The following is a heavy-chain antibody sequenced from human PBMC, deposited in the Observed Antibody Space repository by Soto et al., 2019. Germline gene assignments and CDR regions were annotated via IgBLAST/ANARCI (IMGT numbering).Heavy chain of an antibody. V-gene: IGHV1-18*01. Sequence: QVQLVQSAAEVGKPGASVKVSCKASGYTFTTIRLSWVRQAPGQGLEWMGWIRPHNGDTQYAQKFQGRVTMTADTSKTTAYMEVRSLSPDDPAVFYGARDRSGWYDFWGQGTLVTVSS. CDR1: GYTFTTIR. J-gene: IGHJ5*01. CDR3: ARDRSGWYDF. D-gene: IGHD6-19*01. CDR2: IRPHNGDT.